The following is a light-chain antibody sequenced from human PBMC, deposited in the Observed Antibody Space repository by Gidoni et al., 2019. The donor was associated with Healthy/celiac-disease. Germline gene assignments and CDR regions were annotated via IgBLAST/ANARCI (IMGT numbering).Light chain of an antibody. CDR3: AAWDGSLNGVV. CDR1: SSNIGSNT. Sequence: LLTQPPSTSATPGQRVTISCSGSSSNIGSNTVNWYQQLPGTAPKLLIDSNKQRPSGVPDRFSGSKSGTSASLAISGLQAEDEADYYCAAWDGSLNGVVFGGGTKLTVL. V-gene: IGLV1-44*01. CDR2: SNK. J-gene: IGLJ2*01.